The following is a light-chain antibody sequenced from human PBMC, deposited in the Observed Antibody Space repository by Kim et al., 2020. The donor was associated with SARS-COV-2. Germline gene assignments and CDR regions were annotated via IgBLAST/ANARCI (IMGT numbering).Light chain of an antibody. J-gene: IGLJ2*01. Sequence: ALGQTARITCGGNIIGSKNVSWYQKKPGQAPVLVIYRDSNRPSGIPERFSGSNSGNTATLTISRAQAGDEADYYCQVWDSSPRVFGGGTQLTVL. CDR1: IIGSKN. V-gene: IGLV3-9*01. CDR3: QVWDSSPRV. CDR2: RDS.